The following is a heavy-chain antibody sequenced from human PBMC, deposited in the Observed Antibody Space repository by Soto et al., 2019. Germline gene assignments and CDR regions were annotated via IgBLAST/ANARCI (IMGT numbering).Heavy chain of an antibody. J-gene: IGHJ5*02. V-gene: IGHV5-51*01. Sequence: GESLKISCKGSGYSFTSYWIGWVRQMPGKGLEWMGVIYPGDSDTRYSPSFQGQVTISADKSISTAYLQWSSLKASDTAMYYCARSGIAARPSSWFDPWGQGALVTVSS. CDR3: ARSGIAARPSSWFDP. CDR2: IYPGDSDT. D-gene: IGHD6-6*01. CDR1: GYSFTSYW.